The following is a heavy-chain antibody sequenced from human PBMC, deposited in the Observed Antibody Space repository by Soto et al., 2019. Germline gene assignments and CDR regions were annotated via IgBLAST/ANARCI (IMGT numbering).Heavy chain of an antibody. V-gene: IGHV3-74*01. CDR1: GFTFSSYW. CDR2: VNSDESTT. J-gene: IGHJ4*02. Sequence: PGGSLRLSCAASGFTFSSYWMHWVRQGPGKGLVWVSRVNSDESTTSYADSVKGRFTISRDNAKNTLYLQMSSLRVEDTALYYCVCFECGRTAVVTAMEANGYWGQGTQVTVSS. D-gene: IGHD2-21*02. CDR3: VCFECGRTAVVTAMEANGY.